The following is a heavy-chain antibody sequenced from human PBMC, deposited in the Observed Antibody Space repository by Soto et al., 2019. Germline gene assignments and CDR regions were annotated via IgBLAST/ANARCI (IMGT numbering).Heavy chain of an antibody. CDR3: ARTTYSDY. V-gene: IGHV3-7*01. CDR2: IKHYGSEK. Sequence: GGSLRLSCVASGFTFSSYWMSWVRQVPGKGLEWVANIKHYGSEKYYVDSVKGRFTISRDNAKNSLYLQMNSLRAEDTAVYYCARTTYSDYWGQGTLVTVSS. J-gene: IGHJ4*01. CDR1: GFTFSSYW.